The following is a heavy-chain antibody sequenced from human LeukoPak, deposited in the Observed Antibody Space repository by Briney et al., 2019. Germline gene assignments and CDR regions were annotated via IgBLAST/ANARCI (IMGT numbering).Heavy chain of an antibody. Sequence: SETLSLTCTVSGGSISSSSYYWGWIRQPPGKGLEWIGSIYYSGSTYYNPSLKTRVTMSVDTSKNQFFLKLSSVTAADTAVYYCARSFCSSNSCYAVGYFDYWGQGTLVTVSS. CDR3: ARSFCSSNSCYAVGYFDY. V-gene: IGHV4-39*01. CDR2: IYYSGST. CDR1: GGSISSSSYY. D-gene: IGHD2-2*01. J-gene: IGHJ4*02.